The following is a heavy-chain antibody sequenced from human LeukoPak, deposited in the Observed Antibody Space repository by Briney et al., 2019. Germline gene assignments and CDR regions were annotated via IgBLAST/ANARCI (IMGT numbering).Heavy chain of an antibody. CDR1: GGSISSGGYY. D-gene: IGHD3-10*01. J-gene: IGHJ4*02. CDR3: ARGRITMAHAVDY. CDR2: ISNGGST. V-gene: IGHV4-31*03. Sequence: PSETLSLTCTVSGGSISSGGYYWSWIRQHPGKGLEWIGYISNGGSTYDNPSLKSRVTISVDTSKNQFSLKLSSVTAADTAVYYCARGRITMAHAVDYWGQGTLVTVSS.